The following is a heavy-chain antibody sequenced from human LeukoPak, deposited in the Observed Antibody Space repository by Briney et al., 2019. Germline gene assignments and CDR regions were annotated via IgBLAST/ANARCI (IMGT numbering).Heavy chain of an antibody. Sequence: SVKVSCKASGGTFSSYAISWVRQAPGQGLELMGGIIPIFGTANYAQKFQGRVTITADESTSTAYMELSSLRSEDTAVYYCARGGDYYDSSGYSFDYWGQGTLVTVSS. V-gene: IGHV1-69*13. CDR1: GGTFSSYA. D-gene: IGHD3-22*01. J-gene: IGHJ4*02. CDR3: ARGGDYYDSSGYSFDY. CDR2: IIPIFGTA.